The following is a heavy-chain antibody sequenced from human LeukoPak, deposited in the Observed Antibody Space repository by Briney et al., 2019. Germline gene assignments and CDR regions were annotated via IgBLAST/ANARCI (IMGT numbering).Heavy chain of an antibody. CDR1: GYSISSGYY. Sequence: PSETLSLTCAISGYSISSGYYWAWIRQPPGKGLEWVGSIYHSGSTYYNPSLKSRVTISVDTSKNRFSLMLTSVTAADTAVYYCARSPTIYYDSSGYITPDYFDCWGQGTLVTVSS. D-gene: IGHD3-22*01. J-gene: IGHJ4*02. V-gene: IGHV4-38-2*01. CDR2: IYHSGST. CDR3: ARSPTIYYDSSGYITPDYFDC.